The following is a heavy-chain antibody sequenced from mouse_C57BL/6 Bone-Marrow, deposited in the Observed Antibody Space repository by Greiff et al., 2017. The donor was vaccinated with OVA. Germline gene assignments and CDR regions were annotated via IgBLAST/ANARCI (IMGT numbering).Heavy chain of an antibody. CDR2: IDPANGNT. J-gene: IGHJ2*01. CDR1: GFYIKNTY. Sequence: VQLQQSVAELVRPGASVKLSCTASGFYIKNTYMHWVKQRPEQGLEWIGRIDPANGNTKYAPKFQGKATITADTSSNTAYLQLSSLTSEDTAIYYCLAYYYGSSYSYDFDYWGQGTTLTVSS. V-gene: IGHV14-3*01. D-gene: IGHD1-1*01. CDR3: LAYYYGSSYSYDFDY.